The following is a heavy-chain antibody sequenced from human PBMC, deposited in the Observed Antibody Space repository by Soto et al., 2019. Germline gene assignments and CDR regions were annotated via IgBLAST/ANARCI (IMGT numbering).Heavy chain of an antibody. Sequence: PSETLSLTCTVSGDSITDYYWSWIRESPGKGLEWIAYIHHTGTATYNPSLKSRVTISVDTSKSQFSLRLSSVTAADTAVYFCARYSVATIRFFDYWGQGTLVTVSS. CDR1: GDSITDYY. CDR2: IHHTGTA. CDR3: ARYSVATIRFFDY. J-gene: IGHJ4*02. D-gene: IGHD5-12*01. V-gene: IGHV4-59*01.